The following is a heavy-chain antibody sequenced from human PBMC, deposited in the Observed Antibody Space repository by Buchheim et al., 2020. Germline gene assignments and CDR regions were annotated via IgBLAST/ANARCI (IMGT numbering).Heavy chain of an antibody. CDR3: AKRTRHLGWYFDL. V-gene: IGHV3-23*04. J-gene: IGHJ2*01. CDR1: GFTFSNAW. CDR2: ISGSGGST. Sequence: EVHLVESGGGLVKPGGSLRLSCAASGFTFSNAWMSWVRQAPGKGLEWVSAISGSGGSTYYADSVKGRFTISRDNSKNTRYLQMNSLRAEDTAVYYCAKRTRHLGWYFDLWGRGTL.